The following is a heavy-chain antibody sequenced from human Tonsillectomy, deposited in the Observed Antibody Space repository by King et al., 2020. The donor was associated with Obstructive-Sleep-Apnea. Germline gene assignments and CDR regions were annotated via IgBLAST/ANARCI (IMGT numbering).Heavy chain of an antibody. V-gene: IGHV3-30-3*01. CDR2: ISYGGNNK. CDR1: GFTFSSFA. D-gene: IGHD3-10*01. CDR3: AREVHGGFDY. Sequence: VQLVESGGGVVQPGRSLRLSCEASGFTFSSFAMHWVRQAPGKGLEWVGIISYGGNNKFNADSVKGRFSIFRDNSRNTLYLQMNSLRPEDTAVYYCAREVHGGFDYWGQGTLVTVSS. J-gene: IGHJ4*02.